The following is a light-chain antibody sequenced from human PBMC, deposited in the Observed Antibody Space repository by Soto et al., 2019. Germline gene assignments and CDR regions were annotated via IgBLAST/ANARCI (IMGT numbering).Light chain of an antibody. V-gene: IGKV1-39*01. Sequence: DIQMTQSPSSLSASVGDRVTITCRASQSISSYLNWYQQKPAKAPKLLIYAASSLQSGVPSRFSGSGSGTDFTLTISRLQPEDFATYYCQQSHSTPRTFGPGTKVDIK. CDR2: AAS. CDR1: QSISSY. J-gene: IGKJ3*01. CDR3: QQSHSTPRT.